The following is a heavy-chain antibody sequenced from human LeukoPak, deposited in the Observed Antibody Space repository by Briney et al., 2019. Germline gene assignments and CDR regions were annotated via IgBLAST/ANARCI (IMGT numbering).Heavy chain of an antibody. CDR1: GFTFSSYA. CDR3: AKVPYSNTPYYFDY. D-gene: IGHD4-4*01. Sequence: GGSLRLSCAASGFTFSSYAMTWVRQAPGKGLEWVSAIRGSGGSTYYADSVKGRFTISRDNSKNTLYLQMNSLRAEDTAVYYCAKVPYSNTPYYFDYWGQGTLVTVSS. J-gene: IGHJ4*02. V-gene: IGHV3-23*01. CDR2: IRGSGGST.